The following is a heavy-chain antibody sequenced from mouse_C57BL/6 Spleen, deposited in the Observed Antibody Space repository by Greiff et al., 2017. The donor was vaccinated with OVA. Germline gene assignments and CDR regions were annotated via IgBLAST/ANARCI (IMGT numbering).Heavy chain of an antibody. D-gene: IGHD2-1*01. V-gene: IGHV5-17*01. J-gene: IGHJ3*01. CDR1: GFTFSDYG. Sequence: EVQLVESGGGLVKPGGSLKLSCAASGFTFSDYGMHWVRQAPEKGLEWVAYISSGSSTIYYADTVKGRFTISRENAKNTLFLQMTSLRSEDTAMYYCASVYGNYRAWFAYWGQGTLVTVSA. CDR3: ASVYGNYRAWFAY. CDR2: ISSGSSTI.